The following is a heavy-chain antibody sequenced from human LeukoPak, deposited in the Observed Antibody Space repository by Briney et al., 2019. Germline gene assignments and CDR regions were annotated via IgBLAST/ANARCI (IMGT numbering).Heavy chain of an antibody. D-gene: IGHD3-22*01. CDR2: INPSDDST. CDR3: ARAYYESSAYRHSVYFDY. Sequence: ASVKVSCKASGYTFNSSYMHWVRQAPGQGLEWMGIINPSDDSTRYAQKFQGRVTMTKDTSTNTVYMHLSSLSSDDTAVYYCARAYYESSAYRHSVYFDYWGQGTLVTVSS. J-gene: IGHJ4*02. CDR1: GYTFNSSY. V-gene: IGHV1-46*02.